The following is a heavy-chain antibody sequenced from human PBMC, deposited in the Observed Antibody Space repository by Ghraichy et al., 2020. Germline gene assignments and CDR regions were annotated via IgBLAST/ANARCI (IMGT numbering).Heavy chain of an antibody. V-gene: IGHV4-39*01. CDR3: ARHVGWPSTDYYFDY. CDR1: GGSISSRSYY. J-gene: IGHJ4*02. CDR2: IYYSGST. Sequence: SETLSLTCTVSGGSISSRSYYWGWIRQPPGKGLEWIASIYYSGSTYYNPSLKSQVTISVDTSKNQFSLRLSSVTAADTAVYYCARHVGWPSTDYYFDYWGQGTLVTVSS. D-gene: IGHD6-19*01.